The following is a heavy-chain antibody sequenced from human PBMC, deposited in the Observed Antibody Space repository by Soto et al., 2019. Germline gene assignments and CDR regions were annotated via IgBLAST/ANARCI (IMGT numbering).Heavy chain of an antibody. CDR3: ARLRDILTCYFDY. Sequence: SETLSLTCTVSGGSISSYYWSWIRQPPGKGLEWIGYIYYSGSTNYNPSLKSRVTISVDTSKNQFSLKLSSVTAADTAVYYCARLRDILTCYFDYWGQGTLVTVSS. D-gene: IGHD3-9*01. J-gene: IGHJ4*02. CDR2: IYYSGST. V-gene: IGHV4-59*08. CDR1: GGSISSYY.